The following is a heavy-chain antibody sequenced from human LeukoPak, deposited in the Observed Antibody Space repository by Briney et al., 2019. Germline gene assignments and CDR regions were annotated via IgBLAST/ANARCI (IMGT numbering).Heavy chain of an antibody. CDR2: IYHSGST. Sequence: SETLSLTCTVSGGSVSSGSYYWTWIRQPPGKGLEWIGYIYHSGSTYYNPSLKSRVTISVDRSKNQFSLKLSSVTAADTAVYYCASGRGYSSSWHDYWGQGTLVTVSS. CDR3: ASGRGYSSSWHDY. V-gene: IGHV4-30-2*01. J-gene: IGHJ4*02. D-gene: IGHD6-13*01. CDR1: GGSVSSGSYY.